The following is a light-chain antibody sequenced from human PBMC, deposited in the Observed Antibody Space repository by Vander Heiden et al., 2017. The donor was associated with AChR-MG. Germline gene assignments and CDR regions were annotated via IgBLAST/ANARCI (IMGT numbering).Light chain of an antibody. CDR1: GGSMASNH. Sequence: NFVLTQPHSVSESPRKTVTISCTRSGGSMASNHVQWYQQSPGSAPTTVIFEDNHRLSGAPDRFSGSIDSSSNSASLIISGLKTEDEADYYCQSYDDTNHGVFGGGTKLTVL. CDR2: EDN. J-gene: IGLJ2*01. CDR3: QSYDDTNHGV. V-gene: IGLV6-57*03.